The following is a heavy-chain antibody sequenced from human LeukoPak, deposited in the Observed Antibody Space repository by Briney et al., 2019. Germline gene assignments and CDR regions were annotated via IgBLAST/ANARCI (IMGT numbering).Heavy chain of an antibody. CDR3: AKHFSSGWFDY. J-gene: IGHJ4*02. CDR2: ISWNSGSI. V-gene: IGHV3-9*01. Sequence: PGGSLRLSCAASGFTFDDYAMHWVRQAPGKGLEWVSGISWNSGSIGYADSVKGRFTISRDNAKNSLYLQMNSLRAEDTALYYCAKHFSSGWFDYWGQGTLVTVSS. D-gene: IGHD6-19*01. CDR1: GFTFDDYA.